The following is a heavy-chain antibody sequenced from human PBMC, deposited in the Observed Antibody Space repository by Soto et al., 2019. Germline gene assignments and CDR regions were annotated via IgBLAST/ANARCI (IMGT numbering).Heavy chain of an antibody. Sequence: ASVKVSCKASGYTFTSYGISWVRQAPGQGLEWMGWISAFNGNTYYAQKLQGRVTMTTDTSTSTAYMELRSLRSDDTAVYYCARDSRRTYYYGSGSYYHWGQGTLVTVSS. D-gene: IGHD3-10*01. CDR1: GYTFTSYG. CDR2: ISAFNGNT. CDR3: ARDSRRTYYYGSGSYYH. J-gene: IGHJ5*02. V-gene: IGHV1-18*01.